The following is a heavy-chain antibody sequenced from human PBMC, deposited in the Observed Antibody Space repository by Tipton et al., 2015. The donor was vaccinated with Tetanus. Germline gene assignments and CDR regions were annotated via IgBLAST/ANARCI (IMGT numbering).Heavy chain of an antibody. CDR2: INHSGST. V-gene: IGHV4-34*01. CDR3: ARRDYSDSSVDN. CDR1: GGSFNDYY. D-gene: IGHD3-22*01. J-gene: IGHJ4*02. Sequence: GLVKPSETLSLTCTVYGGSFNDYYWSWIRQPPGKGLEWIGEINHSGSTNYNPSLKSRVIISVDTSKNQFSLRLNSVTAADTAVYYCARRDYSDSSVDNWGQGTLVTVSS.